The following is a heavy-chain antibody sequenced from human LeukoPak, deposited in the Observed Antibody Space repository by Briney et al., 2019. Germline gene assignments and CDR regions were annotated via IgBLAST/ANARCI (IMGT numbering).Heavy chain of an antibody. CDR2: ISSSSSTI. Sequence: GGSLRLSCAASGFTFSSYSMNWVRQAPGKGLEWVSYISSSSSTIYYADSVKGRFTISRDNAKNSLYLQMNSLRAEDTAVYYCARGAMLPRDRGIFGVVILFDYWGQGTLVTVSS. CDR3: ARGAMLPRDRGIFGVVILFDY. CDR1: GFTFSSYS. V-gene: IGHV3-48*01. D-gene: IGHD3-3*01. J-gene: IGHJ4*02.